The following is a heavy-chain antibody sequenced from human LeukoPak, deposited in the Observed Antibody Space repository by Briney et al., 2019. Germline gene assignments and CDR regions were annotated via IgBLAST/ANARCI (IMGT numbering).Heavy chain of an antibody. D-gene: IGHD1-26*01. V-gene: IGHV3-30*02. CDR2: IWDDVNNV. CDR1: GFLFRTYG. CDR3: AKDPSHSSYYFDY. J-gene: IGHJ4*02. Sequence: GSLLLSCAASGFLFRTYGMHWVRQAPGKGLEWVAFIWDDVNNVYYADSVKGRFTISRDNSKNTLFLQMNSLRVEDTATYYCAKDPSHSSYYFDYWGQGTLVTISS.